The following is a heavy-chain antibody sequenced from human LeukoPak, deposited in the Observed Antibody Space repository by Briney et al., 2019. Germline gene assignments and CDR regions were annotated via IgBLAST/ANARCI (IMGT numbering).Heavy chain of an antibody. CDR1: GFTFSNYG. Sequence: GGSVRLSCAASGFTFSNYGMHWVRQAQGKGLEWVAVISSDGSEEYYADSVKGRFTISRDNSKNTLYLQMNSLRVEDTAVYYCAKDKGREGDYWGQGNLVTVSS. CDR3: AKDKGREGDY. V-gene: IGHV3-30*18. D-gene: IGHD1-26*01. J-gene: IGHJ4*02. CDR2: ISSDGSEE.